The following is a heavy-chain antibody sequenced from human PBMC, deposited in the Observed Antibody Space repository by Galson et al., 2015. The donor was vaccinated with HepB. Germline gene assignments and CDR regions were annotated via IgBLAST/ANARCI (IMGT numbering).Heavy chain of an antibody. J-gene: IGHJ4*02. V-gene: IGHV3-30*02. Sequence: SLRLSCAASGFTFSSYGMHWVRQAPGKGLEWVAFIRYDGSNKYYADSVKGRFTISRDNSKNTLYLQMNSLRAEDTAVYYCAKDPSPARWYYDSSGYPDYWGQGTLVTVSS. CDR3: AKDPSPARWYYDSSGYPDY. D-gene: IGHD3-22*01. CDR2: IRYDGSNK. CDR1: GFTFSSYG.